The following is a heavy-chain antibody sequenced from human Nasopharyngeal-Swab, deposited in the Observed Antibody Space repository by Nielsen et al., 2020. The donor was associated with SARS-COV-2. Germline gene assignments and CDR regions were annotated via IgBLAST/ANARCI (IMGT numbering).Heavy chain of an antibody. J-gene: IGHJ1*01. D-gene: IGHD3-22*01. CDR2: ISGSGGST. CDR1: GFTFSSYA. V-gene: IGHV3-23*01. Sequence: GGSLRLSCAASGFTFSSYAMSWVRQAPGKGLEWVSAISGSGGSTYYADSVKGRFTISRDNSKNTLYLQMNSLRADDTAVYYCAKDGLYYYDSSAHPAEYFQNWGQGTLVTVSS. CDR3: AKDGLYYYDSSAHPAEYFQN.